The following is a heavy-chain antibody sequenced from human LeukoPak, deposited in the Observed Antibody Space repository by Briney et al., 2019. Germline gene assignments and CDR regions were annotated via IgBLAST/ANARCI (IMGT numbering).Heavy chain of an antibody. J-gene: IGHJ6*02. CDR3: ARDPYDSSGSYLERYGMDV. D-gene: IGHD3-22*01. Sequence: AGGSLRLSCAASGFTFSSFPMSWVRQAPGKGLEWVLGISGSGGSTFRAASVQGQFTISRDNSKNTLYLQMNSLRAEDTAVYYCARDPYDSSGSYLERYGMDVWGQGTTVTVSS. CDR1: GFTFSSFP. V-gene: IGHV3-23*01. CDR2: ISGSGGST.